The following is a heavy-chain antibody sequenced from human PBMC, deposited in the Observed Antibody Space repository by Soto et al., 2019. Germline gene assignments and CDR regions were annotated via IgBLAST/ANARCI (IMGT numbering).Heavy chain of an antibody. Sequence: SVNVSNKASGYYFIYYFIHWIRQPPGQGLEWLGWVSPKSGGTNYAQKFKGRVTMTRDTSSNTVYMDLSGLKSDDTAVFYCAREISGGGTFNWFDPRGQATLVTVSS. D-gene: IGHD2-8*02. CDR1: GYYFIYYF. V-gene: IGHV1-2*02. CDR2: VSPKSGGT. CDR3: AREISGGGTFNWFDP. J-gene: IGHJ5*02.